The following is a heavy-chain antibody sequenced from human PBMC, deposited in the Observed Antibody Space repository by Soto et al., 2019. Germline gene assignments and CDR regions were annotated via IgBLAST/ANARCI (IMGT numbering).Heavy chain of an antibody. CDR3: AKGIGQLWLHLDY. Sequence: GGSLRLSCAASGFTLSSFAMGWVRQAPGKGLEWVSAMTDTGLNTYYADSVKGRFTISRDTSRNTLYLQMSSLRAEDTAIYYFAKGIGQLWLHLDYWGLGTLVTVSS. V-gene: IGHV3-23*01. D-gene: IGHD5-18*01. J-gene: IGHJ4*02. CDR2: MTDTGLNT. CDR1: GFTLSSFA.